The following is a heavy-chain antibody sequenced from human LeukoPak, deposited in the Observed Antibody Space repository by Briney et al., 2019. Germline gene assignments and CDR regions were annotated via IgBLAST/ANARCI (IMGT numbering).Heavy chain of an antibody. CDR1: GYTFTSYG. V-gene: IGHV1-46*01. J-gene: IGHJ6*03. CDR3: AREPPSSTSPTGWRNYYYMDV. CDR2: INPSGGST. Sequence: GASVKVSCKASGYTFTSYGISWVRQAPGQGLEWMGIINPSGGSTSYAQKFQGRVTMTRDMSTSTVYMELSSLRSEDTAVYYCAREPPSSTSPTGWRNYYYMDVWGKGTTVTVSS. D-gene: IGHD2-2*01.